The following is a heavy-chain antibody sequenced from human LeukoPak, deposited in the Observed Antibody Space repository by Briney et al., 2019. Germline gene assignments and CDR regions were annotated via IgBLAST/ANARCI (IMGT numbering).Heavy chain of an antibody. V-gene: IGHV4-39*07. D-gene: IGHD3-22*01. CDR2: TYYSGST. Sequence: SETLSLTCTVSGGSISSSSYYWGWIRQPPGKGLEWIGRTYYSGSTYYNPSLKSRVTISVDTSKNQFSLKLSSVTAADTAVYYCARDYYDSSGYPSVFDYWGQGTLVTVSS. J-gene: IGHJ4*02. CDR3: ARDYYDSSGYPSVFDY. CDR1: GGSISSSSYY.